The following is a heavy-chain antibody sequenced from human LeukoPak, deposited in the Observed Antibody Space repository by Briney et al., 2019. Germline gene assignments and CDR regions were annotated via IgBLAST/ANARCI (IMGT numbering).Heavy chain of an antibody. J-gene: IGHJ5*02. V-gene: IGHV1-18*01. Sequence: ASVKVSCKASGYTFINYGISWVRQAPGQGLEWMGWINPYNDNTKYTQNLQGRVTMTTDTSTGTAYMELRSLRSDDTAIYYCSXDLXXXXSXXGFDPWXQGTLVTVSS. D-gene: IGHD6-19*01. CDR3: SXDLXXXXSXXGFDP. CDR2: INPYNDNT. CDR1: GYTFINYG.